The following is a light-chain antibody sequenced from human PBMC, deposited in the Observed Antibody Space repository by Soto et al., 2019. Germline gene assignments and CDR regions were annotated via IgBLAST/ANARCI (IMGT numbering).Light chain of an antibody. CDR1: NIGSKS. J-gene: IGLJ2*01. CDR2: YDS. CDR3: QVWDSSSDHPVV. V-gene: IGLV3-21*04. Sequence: SYELTQPPSVSMAPGKTARITCGGNNIGSKSVHWYQQKPGQAPVLVIYYDSDRPSRIPERFSGSNSGNTATLTISRVEAGDEADYYCQVWDSSSDHPVVFGGGTKVTVL.